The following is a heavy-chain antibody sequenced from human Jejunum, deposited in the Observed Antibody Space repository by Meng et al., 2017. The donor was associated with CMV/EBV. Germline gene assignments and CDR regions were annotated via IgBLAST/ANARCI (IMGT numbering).Heavy chain of an antibody. J-gene: IGHJ4*02. D-gene: IGHD2-2*02. Sequence: SAGSVRARPCYLASLRPPPAHAPESIARICAAAGTRYNPSLSSRVATSIAPSKNLFPLKLKSVTAADSTVYYCASGGLGGAIHYWGQGTLVTVSS. CDR1: AGSVRARPCY. CDR3: ASGGLGGAIHY. CDR2: ICAAAGT. V-gene: IGHV4-39*06.